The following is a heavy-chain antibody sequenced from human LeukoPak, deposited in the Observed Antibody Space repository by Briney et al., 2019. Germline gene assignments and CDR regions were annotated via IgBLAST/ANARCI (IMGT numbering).Heavy chain of an antibody. V-gene: IGHV3-66*01. CDR3: ARDTVWFGELLYGMDV. CDR2: IYSGGST. J-gene: IGHJ6*02. CDR1: GFTVSSNY. Sequence: GGSLRLSCAASGFTVSSNYMSWVRQAPGKGLEWVSVIYSGGSTYYADSVKGRFTISRDNSKNTLYLQMNSLRAEDTAVYYCARDTVWFGELLYGMDVWGQGTTVTVSS. D-gene: IGHD3-10*01.